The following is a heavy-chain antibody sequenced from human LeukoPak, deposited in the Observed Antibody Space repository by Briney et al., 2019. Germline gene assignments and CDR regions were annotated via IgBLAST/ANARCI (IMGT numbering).Heavy chain of an antibody. J-gene: IGHJ4*02. CDR1: GYTFTTNG. CDR3: GGGGGGQWGYFDY. Sequence: ASVKVSCKASGYTFTTNGIIWVRQAPGQGLEWMGWISAKNGNTNYAQNLQGRVTMTSDTSTSTAYMELRSLRSDDTAVYCCGGGGGGQWGYFDYWGQGTLVTVSS. V-gene: IGHV1-18*04. D-gene: IGHD3-16*01. CDR2: ISAKNGNT.